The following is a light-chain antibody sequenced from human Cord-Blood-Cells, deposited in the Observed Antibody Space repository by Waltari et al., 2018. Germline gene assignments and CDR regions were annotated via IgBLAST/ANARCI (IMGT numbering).Light chain of an antibody. CDR1: NSISSY. V-gene: IGKV1-39*01. Sequence: DIQMTPSPSYLSASVGDRVTITCRASNSISSYLNWYQQKPGKAPKLLIYAASSLQRGVPSRFSGSGSGTDFTLTISSLQPEDFATYYCQQSYSTPTFGQGTRLEIK. CDR3: QQSYSTPT. CDR2: AAS. J-gene: IGKJ5*01.